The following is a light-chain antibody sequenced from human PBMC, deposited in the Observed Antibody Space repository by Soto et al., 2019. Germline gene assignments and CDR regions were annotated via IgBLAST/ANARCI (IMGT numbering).Light chain of an antibody. Sequence: DIQMTQSPSTLSATAGARVTITCRASQSISSWLAWYQHKPGNAPKLLIYAASSLQSGVPSRFSGSGSGTDFTLTISSLQPADFATYYCQQTNITPLTFGGGTKVDIK. CDR3: QQTNITPLT. J-gene: IGKJ4*01. V-gene: IGKV1-39*01. CDR2: AAS. CDR1: QSISSW.